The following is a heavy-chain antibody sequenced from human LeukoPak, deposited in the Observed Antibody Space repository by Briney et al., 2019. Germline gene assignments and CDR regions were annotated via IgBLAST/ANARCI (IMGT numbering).Heavy chain of an antibody. CDR2: IYSGGNI. CDR1: GFTVSSTY. V-gene: IGHV3-53*01. J-gene: IGHJ4*02. CDR3: AGRHCSGGGCYFAGADPFDY. Sequence: QPGGSLRLSCAASGFTVSSTYISWVRQAPGKGLEWVSVIYSGGNIYYIESVKGRFTISRDTSKNTLYLQMNSLRAEDTAVYFCAGRHCSGGGCYFAGADPFDYWGQGTLVTVSS. D-gene: IGHD2-15*01.